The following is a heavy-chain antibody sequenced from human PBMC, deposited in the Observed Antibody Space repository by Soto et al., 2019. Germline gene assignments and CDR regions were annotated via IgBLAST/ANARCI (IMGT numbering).Heavy chain of an antibody. Sequence: GGSLRLSCASSGFTFSSYAISWVRQAPGKGLEWVSAISGSGGSTYYADSVKGRFTISRDNSNNTLELQINSLRAEDTAVYYCAKDIARSISTSCLSFDLWGRGTLVTVSS. CDR2: ISGSGGST. CDR1: GFTFSSYA. D-gene: IGHD2-2*01. J-gene: IGHJ2*01. CDR3: AKDIARSISTSCLSFDL. V-gene: IGHV3-23*01.